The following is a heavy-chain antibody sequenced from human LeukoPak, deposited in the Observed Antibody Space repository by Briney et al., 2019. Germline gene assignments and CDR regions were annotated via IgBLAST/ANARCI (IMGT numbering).Heavy chain of an antibody. CDR2: ISSSSSYI. D-gene: IGHD3-22*01. V-gene: IGHV3-21*04. Sequence: PGGSLRLSCAASGFTFSSYSMNWVRQAPGKGLEWVSSISSSSSYIYYADSVKGRFTISRDNSKNTLYMQMNSLRAEDTAVYYCAKDGYFYDSSGYYFDYWGQGTLVTVSS. CDR1: GFTFSSYS. J-gene: IGHJ4*02. CDR3: AKDGYFYDSSGYYFDY.